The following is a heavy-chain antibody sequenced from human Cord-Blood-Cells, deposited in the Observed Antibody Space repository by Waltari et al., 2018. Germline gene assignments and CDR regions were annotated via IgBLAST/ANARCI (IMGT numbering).Heavy chain of an antibody. Sequence: QVQLQQSGPGLVKPSQTLSLTCAISGDSVSSNSDAWNWIRQSPSRGIEWLGRTYYRSKWYNDYAVSGKSRITINPDTSKNQFSLQLNSVTPEDTAVYYCARDLGYSSSQTYYYGMDVWGQGTTVTVSS. V-gene: IGHV6-1*01. J-gene: IGHJ6*02. CDR2: TYYRSKWYN. D-gene: IGHD6-6*01. CDR1: GDSVSSNSDA. CDR3: ARDLGYSSSQTYYYGMDV.